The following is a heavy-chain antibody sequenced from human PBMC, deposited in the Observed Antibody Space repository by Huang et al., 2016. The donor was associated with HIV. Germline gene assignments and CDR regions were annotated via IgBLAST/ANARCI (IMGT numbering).Heavy chain of an antibody. V-gene: IGHV5-51*01. Sequence: EVHLVQSGAEVKEPGESLKISCQASGYNFDSYWIGWVRQMPGKGLEWRGVIDPGDSDTRYDPSFQGQVTISADQSINTAYLQWSSLKASDTAIYFCARQGLWLPPTDPFDYWGQGTPVTVSA. CDR1: GYNFDSYW. D-gene: IGHD3-10*01. CDR2: IDPGDSDT. J-gene: IGHJ4*02. CDR3: ARQGLWLPPTDPFDY.